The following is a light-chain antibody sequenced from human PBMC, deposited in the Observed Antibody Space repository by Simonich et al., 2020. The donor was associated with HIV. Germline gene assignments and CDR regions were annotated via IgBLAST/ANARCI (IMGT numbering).Light chain of an antibody. CDR3: QQYYSTPIS. CDR2: DAS. V-gene: IGKV1-13*02. CDR1: QGISSA. Sequence: AIQLTQSPSSLSASVGDRVTITCRASQGISSALVWYQQKPGKAPKVLIYDASTLESGVPSRFSGSGSGTDFTLTISSLQAEDVAVYYCQQYYSTPISFGQGTRLEIK. J-gene: IGKJ5*01.